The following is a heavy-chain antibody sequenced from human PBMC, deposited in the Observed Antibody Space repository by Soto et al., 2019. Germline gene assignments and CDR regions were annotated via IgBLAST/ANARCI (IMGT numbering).Heavy chain of an antibody. CDR3: ARADGATYRMK. CDR2: IIPILGIA. D-gene: IGHD1-26*01. Sequence: QVQLVQSGAEVKKPGSSVKVSYKASGGTFSSYTISWVRQAPGQGLEWMGRIIPILGIANYAQKFQGRVTITADKSTSTAYMELSSLRSEDTAVYYCARADGATYRMKWGQGTLVTVSS. V-gene: IGHV1-69*02. J-gene: IGHJ4*02. CDR1: GGTFSSYT.